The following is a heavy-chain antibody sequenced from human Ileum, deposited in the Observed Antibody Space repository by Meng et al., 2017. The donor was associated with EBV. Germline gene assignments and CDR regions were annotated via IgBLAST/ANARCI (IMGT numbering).Heavy chain of an antibody. J-gene: IGHJ4*02. CDR2: ISCYNGDT. V-gene: IGHV1-18*01. CDR3: ARDPSNTSGRYAYFDY. D-gene: IGHD6-19*01. Sequence: HLVQSAAEVKKPGASVRVACQASGYTFTHHGISWIRQAPGQGLEWMGWISCYNGDTNCAQKLQGRVTMTTDTSTNTAYMDLRGLRSDDTAVYYCARDPSNTSGRYAYFDYWGQGTLVTVSS. CDR1: GYTFTHHG.